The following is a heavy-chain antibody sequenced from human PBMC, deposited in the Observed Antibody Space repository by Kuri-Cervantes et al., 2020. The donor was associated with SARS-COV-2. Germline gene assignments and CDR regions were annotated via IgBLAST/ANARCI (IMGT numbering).Heavy chain of an antibody. V-gene: IGHV3-30*04. J-gene: IGHJ6*03. D-gene: IGHD3-22*01. Sequence: GGSLRLSCAASGFTFSSYAMHWVRQAPGKGLEWVAVISYDGSNKYYADSVKGRFTISRDNSKNSLYLQMNSLRAEDMALYYCTTVRGNYYDSSGYYQPGSEIYYYYMDVWGKGTTVTVSS. CDR2: ISYDGSNK. CDR3: TTVRGNYYDSSGYYQPGSEIYYYYMDV. CDR1: GFTFSSYA.